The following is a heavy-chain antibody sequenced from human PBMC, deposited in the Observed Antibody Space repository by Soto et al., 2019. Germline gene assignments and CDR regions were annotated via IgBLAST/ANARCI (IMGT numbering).Heavy chain of an antibody. CDR1: GGSFSGYY. CDR3: ARAYGPADY. CDR2: INHSGST. J-gene: IGHJ4*02. Sequence: QVQLQQWGAGLLKPSETLSLTCAVYGGSFSGYYWSWIRQPPGKGLEWIGEINHSGSTNYNPSLKSRVTISVDTSKNQLCLKLSSVTAADTAVYYCARAYGPADYRGQGTLVTVSS. D-gene: IGHD4-17*01. V-gene: IGHV4-34*01.